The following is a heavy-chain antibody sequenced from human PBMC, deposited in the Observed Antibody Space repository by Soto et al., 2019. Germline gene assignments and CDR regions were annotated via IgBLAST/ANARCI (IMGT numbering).Heavy chain of an antibody. CDR1: GYTFTDYD. D-gene: IGHD2-15*01. Sequence: GASVKVSCKTSGYTFTDYDINWVRQATGQGVEWIGWMNPNSGETGYAQKFQGRVTMTRSASLSTAYLELSSLRSEDTAVYYCARVAVAARPRWYNWFDPWGQGTLVTVSS. V-gene: IGHV1-8*01. CDR2: MNPNSGET. CDR3: ARVAVAARPRWYNWFDP. J-gene: IGHJ5*02.